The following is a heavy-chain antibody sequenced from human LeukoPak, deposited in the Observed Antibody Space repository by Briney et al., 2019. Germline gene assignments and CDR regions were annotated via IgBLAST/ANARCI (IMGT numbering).Heavy chain of an antibody. D-gene: IGHD1-14*01. CDR3: ARGGLPKPFDY. Sequence: GGSLRLSCAASGFTFSSYEMNWVRQAPGKGLEWVSYISSSGSIIYYADSVKGRFTISRGNAKNSLYLQMNSLRAEDTAVYYCARGGLPKPFDYWGQGTLVTVSS. J-gene: IGHJ4*02. V-gene: IGHV3-48*03. CDR1: GFTFSSYE. CDR2: ISSSGSII.